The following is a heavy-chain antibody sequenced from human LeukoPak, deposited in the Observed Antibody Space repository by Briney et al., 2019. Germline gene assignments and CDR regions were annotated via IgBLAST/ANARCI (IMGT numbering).Heavy chain of an antibody. J-gene: IGHJ2*01. V-gene: IGHV4-31*03. D-gene: IGHD6-13*01. CDR3: ARGPSFGSTSRFDL. CDR2: ISYTGNT. Sequence: PSETLSLTCTVSGGSISSSSYYWGWIRQPPGKGLEWMGFISYTGNTYYKSSLKSRITMSVDTSKSHFSQNLSSVTAADTAVYYCARGPSFGSTSRFDLWGRGTLVTVSS. CDR1: GGSISSSSYY.